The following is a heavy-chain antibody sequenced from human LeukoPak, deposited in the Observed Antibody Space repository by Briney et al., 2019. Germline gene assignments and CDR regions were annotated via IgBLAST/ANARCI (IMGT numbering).Heavy chain of an antibody. J-gene: IGHJ5*02. CDR2: IRNKVYGGTA. Sequence: PGGSLRPSCTASGFTFGDYAITWVRQAPGKGLEWVGLIRNKVYGGTAEYAASVKGRFTISREDSKSIAYLQMNSLKIEDTGIYYCIKSTTASGGYWFDPWGQGTLVTVSS. CDR3: IKSTTASGGYWFDP. D-gene: IGHD2/OR15-2a*01. V-gene: IGHV3-49*04. CDR1: GFTFGDYA.